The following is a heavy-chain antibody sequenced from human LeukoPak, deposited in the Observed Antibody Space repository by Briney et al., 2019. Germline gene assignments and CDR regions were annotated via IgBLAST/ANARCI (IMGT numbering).Heavy chain of an antibody. CDR3: ARHGNTLGMFDP. Sequence: SETLSLTCAVYGGSFSGYYWSWIRQPPGKGLEWIGEINHSGSTNYNPSLKSRVTISVDTSKNQFSLKLSSVTAADTAVYYCARHGNTLGMFDPWGQGTLVTVSS. V-gene: IGHV4-34*01. CDR1: GGSFSGYY. D-gene: IGHD7-27*01. J-gene: IGHJ5*02. CDR2: INHSGST.